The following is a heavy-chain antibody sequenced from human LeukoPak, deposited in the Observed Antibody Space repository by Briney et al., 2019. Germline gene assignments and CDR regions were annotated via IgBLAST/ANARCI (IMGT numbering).Heavy chain of an antibody. CDR1: GGSFSGYY. D-gene: IGHD3-10*01. Sequence: SETLSLTCAVYGGSFSGYYWSWIRQPPGKGLEWIGEINHSGSTNYNPSLKSRVTISVDTSKNQFSLKLSSVTAADTAVYYCARLMVRGVIDYYYYYMDVWGKGTTVTVSS. J-gene: IGHJ6*03. CDR2: INHSGST. V-gene: IGHV4-34*01. CDR3: ARLMVRGVIDYYYYYMDV.